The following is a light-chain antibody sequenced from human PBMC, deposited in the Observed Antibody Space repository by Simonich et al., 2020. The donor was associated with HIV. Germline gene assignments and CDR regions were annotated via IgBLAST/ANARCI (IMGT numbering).Light chain of an antibody. Sequence: QSVLTQPPSVSGAPGQRVTISCTGSSSNIGAGYDVHWYQQLPGTAPKLLIYGTSNRPSGVPDRLSGSKSGTSASLAITGLQAEDEADYYCSSYTSSITWVLGGGTKLTVL. J-gene: IGLJ3*02. CDR2: GTS. V-gene: IGLV1-40*01. CDR3: SSYTSSITWV. CDR1: SSNIGAGYD.